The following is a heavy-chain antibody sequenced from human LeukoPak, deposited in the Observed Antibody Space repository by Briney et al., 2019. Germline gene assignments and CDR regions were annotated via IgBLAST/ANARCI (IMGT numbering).Heavy chain of an antibody. V-gene: IGHV3-21*01. D-gene: IGHD2-8*01. CDR2: ISSSSSYI. CDR1: GFTFSSYS. CDR3: ARVVYATGYNWFDP. Sequence: GGSLRLSCAASGFTFSSYSMNWVRQAPGKGLEWVSSISSSSSYIYYADSVKGRFTISRDNAKNSLYLQMNSLRAEDTAVYYCARVVYATGYNWFDPWGQGTLATVSS. J-gene: IGHJ5*02.